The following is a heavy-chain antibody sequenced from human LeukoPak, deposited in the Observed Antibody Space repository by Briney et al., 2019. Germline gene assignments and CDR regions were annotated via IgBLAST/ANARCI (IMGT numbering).Heavy chain of an antibody. D-gene: IGHD2-2*01. Sequence: ASVKVSCKASGGSFSTNAISWVRQAPGQGLEWMGALIPVFDTGTYSQKFQDRLTITADQSTSTVYMELSSLTSEDTAVYYCTRDLCYGNGGNYWGQGTLVTVSS. J-gene: IGHJ4*02. CDR2: LIPVFDTG. V-gene: IGHV1-69*01. CDR3: TRDLCYGNGGNY. CDR1: GGSFSTNA.